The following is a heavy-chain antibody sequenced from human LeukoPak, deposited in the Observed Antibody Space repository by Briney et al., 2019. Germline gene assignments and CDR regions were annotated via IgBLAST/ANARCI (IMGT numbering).Heavy chain of an antibody. J-gene: IGHJ4*02. CDR3: ARGYCSGGSCYSARY. V-gene: IGHV4-31*03. CDR1: GGSIISGGYH. D-gene: IGHD2-15*01. CDR2: FYYSGST. Sequence: SETLSLTCTVSGGSIISGGYHWSWIRRLPGKGLEWIGYFYYSGSTNYNPSLKSRLTISADTSKNKFSLKLSFVTVADTAIYYCARGYCSGGSCYSARYWGQGTLVTVSS.